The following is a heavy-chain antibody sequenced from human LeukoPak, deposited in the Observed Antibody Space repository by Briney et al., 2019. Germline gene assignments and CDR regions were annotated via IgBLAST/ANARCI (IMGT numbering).Heavy chain of an antibody. V-gene: IGHV3-30*04. Sequence: GGSLRLSCAASGFTFSSYAMHWVRQAPGKGLEWVAVISYDGSNNYYADSVKGRFTISRDNSKNTLYLQMNSLRAEDTAVYYCASSMVRGVTYYYYGMDVWGKGTTVTVSS. CDR3: ASSMVRGVTYYYYGMDV. J-gene: IGHJ6*04. D-gene: IGHD3-10*01. CDR1: GFTFSSYA. CDR2: ISYDGSNN.